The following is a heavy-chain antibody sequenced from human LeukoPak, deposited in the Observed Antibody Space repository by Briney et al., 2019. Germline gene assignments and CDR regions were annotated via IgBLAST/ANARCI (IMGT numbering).Heavy chain of an antibody. Sequence: ASVKVSXKASGYTFTSYGISWDRQAPGQGLEWLGWISAYHGNTNYAQKLQGRVTMTTDTSTSSAYTEPTSITPDATAVYYCARAKEWKLHAFDIWGQGTMVTVSS. CDR2: ISAYHGNT. CDR3: ARAKEWKLHAFDI. CDR1: GYTFTSYG. V-gene: IGHV1-18*01. D-gene: IGHD1-26*01. J-gene: IGHJ3*02.